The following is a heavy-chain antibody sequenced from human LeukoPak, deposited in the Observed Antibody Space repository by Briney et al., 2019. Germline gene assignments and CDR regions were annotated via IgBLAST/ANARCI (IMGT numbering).Heavy chain of an antibody. D-gene: IGHD6-13*01. J-gene: IGHJ4*02. V-gene: IGHV3-30*18. CDR1: GFTFSSYG. CDR3: AKGYQQLVPH. CDR2: ISYDGSNK. Sequence: PGRSLRLSCAASGFTFSSYGMLWVRQAPGKGLEWVAVISYDGSNKYYADSVKGRFTISRDDSKNTLYLQMNSLRAEDTAVYYCAKGYQQLVPHWGQGTLVTVSS.